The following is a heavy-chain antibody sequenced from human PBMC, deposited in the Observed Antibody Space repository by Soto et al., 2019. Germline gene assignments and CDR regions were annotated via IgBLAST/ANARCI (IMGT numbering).Heavy chain of an antibody. CDR2: ISGSGGST. D-gene: IGHD3-3*01. V-gene: IGHV3-23*01. CDR1: GFTFSSYA. J-gene: IGHJ4*02. Sequence: GGSLRLSCAASGFTFSSYAMSWVRQAPGKGLEWVSAISGSGGSTYYADSVKGRFTISRDNSKNTLYLQMNSLRAEDTAVYYCAKETYYDFWSGYFPFDYWGQGTLVTVSS. CDR3: AKETYYDFWSGYFPFDY.